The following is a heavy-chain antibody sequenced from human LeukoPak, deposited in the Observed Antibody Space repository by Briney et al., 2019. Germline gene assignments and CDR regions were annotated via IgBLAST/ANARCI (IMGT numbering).Heavy chain of an antibody. CDR3: AKDLGYYYGSGNYFDY. CDR2: ISGSGGST. V-gene: IGHV3-23*01. CDR1: GFTFSSYA. D-gene: IGHD3-10*01. Sequence: GGSLRLSCAASGFTFSSYAMSWVRQAPGKGLEWVSAISGSGGSTYYADSVKGRFTISRDNSKNTLYLQMNSLRAEDTAVYYCAKDLGYYYGSGNYFDYWGQGTLVTVSS. J-gene: IGHJ4*02.